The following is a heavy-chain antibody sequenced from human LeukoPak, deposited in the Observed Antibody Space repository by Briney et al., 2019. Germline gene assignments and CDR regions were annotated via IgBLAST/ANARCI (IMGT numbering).Heavy chain of an antibody. Sequence: ASVKVSCKASGYPFNNYDINWVRQATGQGLEWMGWMNPHSGKTGYAQNFQGRVTRTRDTSISTAYMELSSLRSEDTAVYYCARLSSHYGDYKVDPWGQGTLVTVSS. J-gene: IGHJ5*02. V-gene: IGHV1-8*01. CDR3: ARLSSHYGDYKVDP. CDR2: MNPHSGKT. CDR1: GYPFNNYD. D-gene: IGHD4-17*01.